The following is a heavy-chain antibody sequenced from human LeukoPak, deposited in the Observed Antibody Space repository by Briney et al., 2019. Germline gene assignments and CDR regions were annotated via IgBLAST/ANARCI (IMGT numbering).Heavy chain of an antibody. V-gene: IGHV3-21*01. CDR3: ARAPSPLAVAGTDY. Sequence: GGSLRLSCAASGFTFSSYSMNWVRQAPGKGLEWVSSISSSSYIYCADSVKGRFTISRDNAKNSLYLQMNSLRAEDTAVYYCARAPSPLAVAGTDYWGQGTLVTVSS. J-gene: IGHJ4*02. D-gene: IGHD6-19*01. CDR1: GFTFSSYS. CDR2: ISSSSYI.